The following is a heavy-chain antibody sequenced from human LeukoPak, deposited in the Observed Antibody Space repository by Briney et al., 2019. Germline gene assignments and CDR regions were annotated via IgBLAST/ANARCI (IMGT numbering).Heavy chain of an antibody. D-gene: IGHD1-26*01. Sequence: GRSLRLSCAASGFTFSSYGMHWVRQAPGKGLEWVAVIWYDGSNKYYADSVKGRFTISRENSKNTLYLQMNSLRAEDTAVYYCADARGEQWLVYNGERSGSYAYWGQGTLVTVSS. J-gene: IGHJ4*02. CDR1: GFTFSSYG. V-gene: IGHV3-33*01. CDR2: IWYDGSNK. CDR3: ADARGEQWLVYNGERSGSYAY.